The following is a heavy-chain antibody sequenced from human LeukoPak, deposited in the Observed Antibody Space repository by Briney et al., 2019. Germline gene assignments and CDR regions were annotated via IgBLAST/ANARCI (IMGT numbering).Heavy chain of an antibody. V-gene: IGHV4-59*01. CDR3: AREYGSGWCDY. J-gene: IGHJ4*02. Sequence: PSETLSLTCTVSGGSISSYYWSWIRQPPGKGLEWIGYIYYSGSTNYNPSLKSRVTISVDTSKNQFSLKLSPVTAADTAVYYCAREYGSGWCDYWGQGTLVTVSS. CDR2: IYYSGST. D-gene: IGHD6-19*01. CDR1: GGSISSYY.